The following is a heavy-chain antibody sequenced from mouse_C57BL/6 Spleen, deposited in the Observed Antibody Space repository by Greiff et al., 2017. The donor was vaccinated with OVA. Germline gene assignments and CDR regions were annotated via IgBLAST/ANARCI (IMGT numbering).Heavy chain of an antibody. D-gene: IGHD1-1*01. V-gene: IGHV1-55*01. CDR3: ARSPMAGGSSAWFAY. CDR2: IYPGSGST. CDR1: GYTFTSYW. J-gene: IGHJ3*01. Sequence: QVQLQQSGAELVKPGASVKMSCKASGYTFTSYWITWVKQRPGQGLEWIGDIYPGSGSTNYNEKFKSKATLTVDTSSSTAYMQLSSLTSEDSAVYYCARSPMAGGSSAWFAYWGQGTLVTVSA.